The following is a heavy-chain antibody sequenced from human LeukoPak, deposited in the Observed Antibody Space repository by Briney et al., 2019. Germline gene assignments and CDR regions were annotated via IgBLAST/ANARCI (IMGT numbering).Heavy chain of an antibody. CDR3: ARDSSSWYRGY. Sequence: GSSVKVSCKASGGTFSSYAISWVRQAPGQGLEWMGRIIPILGIANYAQKFQGRVTITADKSMSTAYMELSSLRSEDTAVYYCARDSSSWYRGYWGQGTLVTVSS. V-gene: IGHV1-69*04. CDR1: GGTFSSYA. J-gene: IGHJ4*02. CDR2: IIPILGIA. D-gene: IGHD6-13*01.